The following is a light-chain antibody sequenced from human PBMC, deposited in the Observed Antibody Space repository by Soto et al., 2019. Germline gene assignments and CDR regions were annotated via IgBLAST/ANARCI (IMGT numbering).Light chain of an antibody. J-gene: IGKJ4*01. V-gene: IGKV1-39*01. CDR1: QSISSY. CDR3: QQSLSTPLT. Sequence: DIQMTQSPSSLSASVGDRITITCRASQSISSYLHWYQQKPGKPPKLLIYTASSLQSGVPPRFSGSGSGTGFTLIISRLQPEDFATYYCQQSLSTPLTFGGGTKVEIK. CDR2: TAS.